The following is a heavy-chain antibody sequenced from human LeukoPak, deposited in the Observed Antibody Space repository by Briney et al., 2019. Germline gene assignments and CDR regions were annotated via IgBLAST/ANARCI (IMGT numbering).Heavy chain of an antibody. CDR2: ICANNANT. CDR3: AKGRGSSCYSGIDP. Sequence: GGSLRLSCEASGFTFSNYAMNWVRQAPGKGLEWVSVICANNANTYYADSVKGRFTISRDNSKNTLYLQMSSLRAEDTAVYYCAKGRGSSCYSGIDPWGQGTLVTVSS. J-gene: IGHJ5*02. D-gene: IGHD2-15*01. CDR1: GFTFSNYA. V-gene: IGHV3-23*01.